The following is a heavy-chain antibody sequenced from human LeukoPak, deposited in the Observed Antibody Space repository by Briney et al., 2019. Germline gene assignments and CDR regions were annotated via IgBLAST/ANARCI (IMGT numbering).Heavy chain of an antibody. CDR1: GFTFSSYA. D-gene: IGHD5-12*01. Sequence: GGSLRLSCAASGFTFSSYAMSWVRQAPGKGLEWVSAISGSGGSTYYADSVKGRFTFSRDNSKNTLYLQMNSLRAEDTAVYYCAKDFGGYVMNWFDPWGQGTLVTVSS. J-gene: IGHJ5*02. CDR3: AKDFGGYVMNWFDP. CDR2: ISGSGGST. V-gene: IGHV3-23*01.